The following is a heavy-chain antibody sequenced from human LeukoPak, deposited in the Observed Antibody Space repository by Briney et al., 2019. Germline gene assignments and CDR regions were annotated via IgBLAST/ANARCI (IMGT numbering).Heavy chain of an antibody. CDR2: ISYDGSNK. CDR3: ARARGVVVVTAGPFDP. CDR1: GFTFSSYA. Sequence: PGGSLRLSCAASGFTFSSYAMHWVRQAPGKGLEWVAVISYDGSNKYYADSVKGRFTISRDNYKNTLYLQMNSLRAEDTAVYYCARARGVVVVTAGPFDPWGQGTLVTVSS. V-gene: IGHV3-30*04. J-gene: IGHJ5*02. D-gene: IGHD2-21*02.